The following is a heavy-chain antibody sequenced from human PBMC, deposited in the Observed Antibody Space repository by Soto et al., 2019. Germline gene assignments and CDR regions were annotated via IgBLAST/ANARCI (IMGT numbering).Heavy chain of an antibody. CDR2: ISAYNGNT. CDR3: ARGVGYDFWSGYFRSWIDP. CDR1: AYTFTNYG. Sequence: ASVKVSCKASAYTFTNYGISWVRQAPGQGLEWMGWISAYNGNTNYAQKLQGRVTMTTDTSTSTAYMELRSLRSDDTAVYYCARGVGYDFWSGYFRSWIDPWGQGTLVTVSS. V-gene: IGHV1-18*01. J-gene: IGHJ5*02. D-gene: IGHD3-3*01.